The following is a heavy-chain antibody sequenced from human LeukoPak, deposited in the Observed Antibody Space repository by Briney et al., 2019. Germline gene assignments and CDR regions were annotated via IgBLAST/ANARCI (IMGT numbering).Heavy chain of an antibody. V-gene: IGHV3-73*01. CDR1: GFTFSGSA. Sequence: GGSLSLSCAASGFTFSGSAMHWVRQASGKGLEWVGRIRSKASSYATAYAASVKGRFTISRDDSKNTAYLQMNSLTTEDTAVYYCTRTKLLRLHNDWFDPWGQGTLVTVSS. J-gene: IGHJ5*02. CDR2: IRSKASSYAT. CDR3: TRTKLLRLHNDWFDP. D-gene: IGHD5-12*01.